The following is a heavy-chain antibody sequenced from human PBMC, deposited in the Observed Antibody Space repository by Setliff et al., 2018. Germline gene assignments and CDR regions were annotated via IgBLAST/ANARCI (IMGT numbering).Heavy chain of an antibody. CDR2: INPSGGST. Sequence: RASVKVSCKASGYTFTSYYMHWVRQAPGQGLEWMGIINPSGGSTSYAQKFQGRVTMTRDTSTSTVYMELSSLRSEDTAVYYCARERTPTYYYDSSGYYFNDAFDIWGQGTMVTVSS. V-gene: IGHV1-46*01. CDR3: ARERTPTYYYDSSGYYFNDAFDI. D-gene: IGHD3-22*01. CDR1: GYTFTSYY. J-gene: IGHJ3*02.